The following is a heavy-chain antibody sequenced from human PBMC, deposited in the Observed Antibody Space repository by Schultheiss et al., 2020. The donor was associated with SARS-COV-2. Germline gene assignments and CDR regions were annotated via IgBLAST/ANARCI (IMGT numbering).Heavy chain of an antibody. V-gene: IGHV4-61*01. CDR1: GGSVSSGSYY. CDR2: IYYSGST. Sequence: SETLSLTCTVSGGSVSSGSYYWSWIRQPPGKGLEWIGYIYYSGSTNYIPSLKSRVTISVDTSKNQFSLKLTSVTAADTAVYYCAREPTSGVGATAFDYWGQGTLVTVSS. J-gene: IGHJ4*02. D-gene: IGHD1-26*01. CDR3: AREPTSGVGATAFDY.